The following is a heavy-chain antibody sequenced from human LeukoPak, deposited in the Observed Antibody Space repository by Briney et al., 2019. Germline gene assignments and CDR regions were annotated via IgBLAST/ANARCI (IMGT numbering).Heavy chain of an antibody. J-gene: IGHJ5*02. D-gene: IGHD1-14*01. V-gene: IGHV3-30-3*01. CDR3: ARGTALIAGRFDP. Sequence: PGGSLRLSCAASGFTFSSYAMHWVRPAPGKGLEWVAVISYDGSNKYYADSVKGRFTISRDNSKNTLYLQMNSLRAEDTAVYYCARGTALIAGRFDPWGQGTLVTVSS. CDR2: ISYDGSNK. CDR1: GFTFSSYA.